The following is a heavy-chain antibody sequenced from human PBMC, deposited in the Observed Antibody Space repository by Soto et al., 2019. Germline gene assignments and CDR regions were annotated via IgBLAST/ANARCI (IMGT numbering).Heavy chain of an antibody. J-gene: IGHJ4*02. CDR1: GGSFSGYY. CDR2: INHSGST. CDR3: ARGRSHGDYVLFYFDY. D-gene: IGHD4-17*01. V-gene: IGHV4-34*01. Sequence: PSETLSLTCAVYGGSFSGYYWSWIRQPPGKGLEWIGEINHSGSTNYNPSLKSRITISIDTSKNQFSLKLSSVTAADTVVYYCARGRSHGDYVLFYFDYWGQGTLVTVSS.